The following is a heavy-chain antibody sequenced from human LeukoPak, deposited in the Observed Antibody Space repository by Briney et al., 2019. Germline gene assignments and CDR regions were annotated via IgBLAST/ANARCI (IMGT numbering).Heavy chain of an antibody. J-gene: IGHJ4*02. Sequence: GGSLRLSGAASGFTVSSICMSWVRQAPGKGLEWVSVIYSGGSTYYADSVKGRFTISRDNSKNTLYLQMNSLRAEDTAVYYCARDRGPSRYWGQGTLVTVSS. D-gene: IGHD3-10*01. CDR2: IYSGGST. CDR3: ARDRGPSRY. V-gene: IGHV3-53*01. CDR1: GFTVSSIC.